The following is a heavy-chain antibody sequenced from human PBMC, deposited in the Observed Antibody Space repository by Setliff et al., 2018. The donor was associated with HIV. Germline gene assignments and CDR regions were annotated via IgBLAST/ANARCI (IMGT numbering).Heavy chain of an antibody. Sequence: ASVKVSCKASGYTFTSDAIHWVRRAPGQRLEWMGWINADNGDTRYSQKFQGRVTITTDTSATTAYMELSSLRSEDTAAYYCSRGYCSGTSCQYYLNDWGQGTLVTVSS. CDR2: INADNGDT. CDR1: GYTFTSDA. D-gene: IGHD2-2*01. CDR3: SRGYCSGTSCQYYLND. V-gene: IGHV1-3*01. J-gene: IGHJ4*02.